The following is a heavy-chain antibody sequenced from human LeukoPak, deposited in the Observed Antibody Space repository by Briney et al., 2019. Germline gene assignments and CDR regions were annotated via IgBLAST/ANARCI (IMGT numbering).Heavy chain of an antibody. CDR3: ARDATYSGSYSYFDY. CDR1: GFTFSSYS. CDR2: ISSSSSYI. J-gene: IGHJ4*02. Sequence: PGGSLRLSCAASGFTFSSYSMNWVRQAPGKGLEWVSSISSSSSYIYYADSVKGRFTISRDNAKNSLYLQMNSLRAEDTAVYYCARDATYSGSYSYFDYWGQGTLVTVSS. D-gene: IGHD1-26*01. V-gene: IGHV3-21*01.